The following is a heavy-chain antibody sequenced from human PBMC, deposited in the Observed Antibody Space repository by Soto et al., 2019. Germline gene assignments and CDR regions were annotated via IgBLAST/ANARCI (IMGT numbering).Heavy chain of an antibody. V-gene: IGHV3-33*01. CDR3: ARDRADGYTAWFDY. CDR2: IWYDGSNK. D-gene: IGHD5-12*01. CDR1: GFTFSSYG. Sequence: QVQLVESGGGVGQPGRSLRLSCAASGFTFSSYGMHWVRQAPGKGLEWVAVIWYDGSNKYYADSVKGRFTISRDNSKNKLYLQMNSLRAEDTAVYYCARDRADGYTAWFDYWGQGTLVTVSS. J-gene: IGHJ4*02.